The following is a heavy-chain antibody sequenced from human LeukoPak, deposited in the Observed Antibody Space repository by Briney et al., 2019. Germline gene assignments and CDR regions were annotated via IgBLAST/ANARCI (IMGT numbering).Heavy chain of an antibody. D-gene: IGHD6-19*01. V-gene: IGHV3-30*04. Sequence: GGSLRLSCAASGFTFSSYAMHWVRQAPGKGLEWVAVISYDGSNKYYADSVKGRFTISRDNSKNTLYLQMNSLRAEDTAVYYCARDVQWLAPTRNDAFDIWGQGTMVTVSS. CDR2: ISYDGSNK. J-gene: IGHJ3*02. CDR3: ARDVQWLAPTRNDAFDI. CDR1: GFTFSSYA.